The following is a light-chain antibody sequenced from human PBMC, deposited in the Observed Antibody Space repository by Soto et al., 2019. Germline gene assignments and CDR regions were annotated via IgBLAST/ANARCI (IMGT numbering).Light chain of an antibody. CDR1: LSVASY. CDR2: DAS. Sequence: DIVLTQSPATLSLSPGERATLSCRASLSVASYLAWYQQKPGQAPRLLIYDASNRATGIPARFSGSGSGTDFTLTISSLEPEDFAIYYCQQRSGWYTFGQGTRLEIK. CDR3: QQRSGWYT. V-gene: IGKV3-11*01. J-gene: IGKJ5*01.